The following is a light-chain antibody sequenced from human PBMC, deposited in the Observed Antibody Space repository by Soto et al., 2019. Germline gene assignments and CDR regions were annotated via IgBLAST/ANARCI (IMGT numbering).Light chain of an antibody. J-gene: IGKJ1*01. V-gene: IGKV3-20*01. CDR1: QSLGSTY. CDR3: QQYSGSLPWT. CDR2: ATS. Sequence: EIVLTQSPGTLSLSPGDRATLSCRASQSLGSTYLAWFQQRPGQAPRLLIFATSTRASGVPDRFTGSRSGAEFTLTISGLEPEDFAVYYCQQYSGSLPWTFGQGTTVEI.